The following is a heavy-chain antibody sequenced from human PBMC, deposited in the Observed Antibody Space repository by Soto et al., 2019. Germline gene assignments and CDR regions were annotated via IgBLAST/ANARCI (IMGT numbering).Heavy chain of an antibody. Sequence: PSETLSLTCTVSGGSISSGGYYWSWIRQHPGKGLEWIGYIYYSGSTYYNPSLKSRVTISVDTSKNQFSLKLSSVTAADTAVYYCARAERDDILTGSLYTAWFDPWGQGTLVTVSS. CDR3: ARAERDDILTGSLYTAWFDP. CDR2: IYYSGST. CDR1: GGSISSGGYY. J-gene: IGHJ5*02. D-gene: IGHD3-9*01. V-gene: IGHV4-31*03.